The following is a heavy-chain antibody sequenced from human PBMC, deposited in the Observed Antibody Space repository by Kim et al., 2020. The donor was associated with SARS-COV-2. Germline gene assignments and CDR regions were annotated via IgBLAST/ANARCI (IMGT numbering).Heavy chain of an antibody. CDR1: GFTFSSYG. CDR3: AVGDFDY. J-gene: IGHJ4*02. CDR2: ISDDGSNK. Sequence: GGSLRLSCAASGFTFSSYGMRWVRQAPGKGLEWVAVISDDGSNKYYADSVKGRFTISRDNSKNTLYLQMNSLRAEDTAVYYCAVGDFDYWGQGTLVTVSS. D-gene: IGHD3-10*01. V-gene: IGHV3-30*03.